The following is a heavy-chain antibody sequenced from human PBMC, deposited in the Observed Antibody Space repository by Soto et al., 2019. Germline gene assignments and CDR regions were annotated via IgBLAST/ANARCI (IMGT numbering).Heavy chain of an antibody. CDR2: ISGSGVRT. CDR3: ATPAYDY. Sequence: PGGSLRLSCAASGFIFSTSGSAFSRYAMTWVRQTPGKALEWVSSISGSGVRTYYSDSVRGRFTISRDNSKDRLYLEMNSVRAEDTAVYYCATPAYDYWGQGXLVTVYS. V-gene: IGHV3-23*01. J-gene: IGHJ4*02. D-gene: IGHD3-16*01. CDR1: GFIFSTSGSAFSRYA.